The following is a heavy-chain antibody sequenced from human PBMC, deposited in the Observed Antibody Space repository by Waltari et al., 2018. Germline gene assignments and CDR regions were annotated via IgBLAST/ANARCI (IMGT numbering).Heavy chain of an antibody. V-gene: IGHV3-15*01. Sequence: EVQLVESGGGLVTPGGSLRLSCTSSGLPFSRAWMSWVRQAPGKGLEWVARIKGKTDAETTDYAAPVKGRFTISRDDSKNTLYLQMNSLETDDTAVYYCTTVYYGSGNYYNAEVWGQGTLGTVSS. CDR2: IKGKTDAETT. CDR3: TTVYYGSGNYYNAEV. J-gene: IGHJ4*02. D-gene: IGHD3-10*01. CDR1: GLPFSRAW.